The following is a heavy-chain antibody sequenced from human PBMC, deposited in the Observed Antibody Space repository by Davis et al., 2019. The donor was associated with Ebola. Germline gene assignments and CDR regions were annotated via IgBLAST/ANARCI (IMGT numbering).Heavy chain of an antibody. CDR3: ARGRAYNWFDP. CDR2: IYYSGST. V-gene: IGHV4-30-4*01. CDR1: GGSISSGDYY. Sequence: SETLSLTCTVSGGSISSGDYYWSWIRQPPGKGLEWIGYIYYSGSTNHNPSLKSRVTISVDTSKNQFSLKLSSVTAADTAVYYCARGRAYNWFDPWGQGTLVTVSS. J-gene: IGHJ5*02.